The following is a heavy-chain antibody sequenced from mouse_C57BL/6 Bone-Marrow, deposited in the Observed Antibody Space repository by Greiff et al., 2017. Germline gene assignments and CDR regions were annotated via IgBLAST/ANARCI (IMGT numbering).Heavy chain of an antibody. J-gene: IGHJ4*01. CDR2: ISSGGSYT. CDR1: GFTFSSYG. Sequence: EVKLMESGGDLVKPGGSLKLSCAASGFTFSSYGMSWVRQTPDKRLEWVATISSGGSYTYYPDSVKGRFTISRDNAKNTLYLQMSSLKSEDTAMYYSARRCAEYCIDYWGQGTSVTVSS. D-gene: IGHD2-10*02. CDR3: ARRCAEYCIDY. V-gene: IGHV5-6*02.